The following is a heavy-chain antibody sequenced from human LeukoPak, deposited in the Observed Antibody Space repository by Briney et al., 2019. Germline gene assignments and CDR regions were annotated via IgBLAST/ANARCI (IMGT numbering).Heavy chain of an antibody. Sequence: PSETLSLTCTVSGGSISSYYWSWIRQPPGKGLEWIGYIYTSGSTNYNPSLKSRVTISVDTSKNQFSLKLSSVTAADTAVYYCAAGAVEATPYYYYYYMDVWGKGTTVTVSS. D-gene: IGHD1-26*01. J-gene: IGHJ6*03. CDR3: AAGAVEATPYYYYYYMDV. V-gene: IGHV4-4*09. CDR2: IYTSGST. CDR1: GGSISSYY.